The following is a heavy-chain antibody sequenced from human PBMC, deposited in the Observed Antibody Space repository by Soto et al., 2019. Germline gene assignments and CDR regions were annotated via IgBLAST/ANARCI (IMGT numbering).Heavy chain of an antibody. CDR2: ISGSGGST. Sequence: EVQLLESGGGLVQPGGSLRLSCAASGFTFSSYAMNWVRQAPGKGLEWVSTISGSGGSTYYADSVKGRFTISRDNSKNTLYLQMNSMRDEYTAVYYCATGRGGHYWYFDLWGRGTLVTVSS. V-gene: IGHV3-23*01. J-gene: IGHJ2*01. CDR3: ATGRGGHYWYFDL. CDR1: GFTFSSYA. D-gene: IGHD1-26*01.